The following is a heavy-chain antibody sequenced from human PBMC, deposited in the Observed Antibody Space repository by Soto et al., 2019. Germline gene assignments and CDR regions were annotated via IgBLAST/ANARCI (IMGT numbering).Heavy chain of an antibody. CDR2: ISYDGSNK. CDR3: AKDGAYGSGYYMPFYYYYYMDV. D-gene: IGHD3-3*01. Sequence: GGSLRLSCAASGFTFSSYGMHWVRQAPGKGLEWVAVISYDGSNKYYADSVKGRFTISRDNSKNTLYLQMNSLRAEDTAVYYCAKDGAYGSGYYMPFYYYYYMDVWGKGTTVTVSS. CDR1: GFTFSSYG. V-gene: IGHV3-30*18. J-gene: IGHJ6*03.